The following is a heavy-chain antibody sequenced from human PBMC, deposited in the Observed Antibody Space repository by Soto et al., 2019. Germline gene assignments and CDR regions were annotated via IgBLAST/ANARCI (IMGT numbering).Heavy chain of an antibody. Sequence: PGGSLRLSCAASGFNFNIFAMNWVRQAPGKGLEWVSGISGGGGYIYYADSVKGRFTISRDNAKNSLYLQMNNLRAEDTAVYYCARVPDSSGWSFDYWGQGTLVTVSS. D-gene: IGHD6-19*01. J-gene: IGHJ4*02. V-gene: IGHV3-21*01. CDR1: GFNFNIFA. CDR2: ISGGGGYI. CDR3: ARVPDSSGWSFDY.